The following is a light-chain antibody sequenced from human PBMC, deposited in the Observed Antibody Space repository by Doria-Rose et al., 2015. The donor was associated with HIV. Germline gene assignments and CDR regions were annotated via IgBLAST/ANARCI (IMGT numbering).Light chain of an antibody. CDR2: DGS. CDR3: HQYGTSWT. V-gene: IGKV3-20*01. J-gene: IGKJ1*01. CDR1: QSFSSTY. Sequence: EIVMTQSPGTLSLSPGGRATLSCRASQSFSSTYLAWYQQKPGQAPSLLIYDGSTRATGIPDRFSASGSGTDFTLTINRLEPEDFALYYCHQYGTSWTFGQGTKVEI.